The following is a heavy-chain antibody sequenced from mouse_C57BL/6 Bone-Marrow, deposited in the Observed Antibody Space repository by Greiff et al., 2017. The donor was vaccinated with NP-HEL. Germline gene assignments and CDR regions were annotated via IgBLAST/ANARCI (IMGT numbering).Heavy chain of an antibody. V-gene: IGHV5-4*03. Sequence: EVMLVESGGGLVKPGGSLKLSCAASGFTFSSYAMSWVRQTPEKRLEWVATISDGGSYTYYPDNVKGRFTISRDNAKNNLYLQMSHLKSEDTAMYYCARRGWDFDYWGQGTTLTVSS. CDR3: ARRGWDFDY. D-gene: IGHD3-3*01. CDR1: GFTFSSYA. CDR2: ISDGGSYT. J-gene: IGHJ2*01.